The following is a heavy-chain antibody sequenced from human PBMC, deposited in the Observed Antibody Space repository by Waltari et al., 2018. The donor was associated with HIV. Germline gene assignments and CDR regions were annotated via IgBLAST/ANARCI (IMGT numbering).Heavy chain of an antibody. Sequence: EVQLVESGGGSIQPGGYLRLSCAVSGFTVSSNYMSWVRQAPGKGLEWVSVIYSGSSTYYADSVKGRFTSSRDNSNNTLYLQMNSLRAEDTAVYYCATLRGYWYFDLWGRGTLVTVSS. CDR3: ATLRGYWYFDL. V-gene: IGHV3-53*01. CDR2: IYSGSST. CDR1: GFTVSSNY. J-gene: IGHJ2*01. D-gene: IGHD3-16*01.